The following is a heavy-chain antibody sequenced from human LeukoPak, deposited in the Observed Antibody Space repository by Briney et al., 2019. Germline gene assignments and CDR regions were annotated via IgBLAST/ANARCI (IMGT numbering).Heavy chain of an antibody. D-gene: IGHD3-16*01. CDR3: ASWVEGSKPDFDY. CDR1: GFTFSSYW. V-gene: IGHV3-74*01. Sequence: PGGSLRLSCAASGFTFSSYWMHWVRQAPGKGLVWVSRINSDGSSTSYADSVKGRFTVSRDNTKNTLYLQMNSLRAEDTAVYYCASWVEGSKPDFDYWGRGTLVTVSS. CDR2: INSDGSST. J-gene: IGHJ4*02.